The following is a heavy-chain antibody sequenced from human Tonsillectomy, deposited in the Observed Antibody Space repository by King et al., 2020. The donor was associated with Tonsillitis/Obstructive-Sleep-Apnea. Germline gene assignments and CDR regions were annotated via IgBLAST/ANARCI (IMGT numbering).Heavy chain of an antibody. D-gene: IGHD3-3*01. Sequence: VQLVESGGGVVQPGRSLRLSCAASGFTFSSYGMHWVRQATGKGLEWMAVISYDGSNKYYADSVKGRFTISRDNSKNTLFLQMNSLRAEDKAVYYCARQGVQYYDFWCGPHWYFDLWGRGTLVTVSS. CDR1: GFTFSSYG. J-gene: IGHJ2*01. V-gene: IGHV3-30*04. CDR3: ARQGVQYYDFWCGPHWYFDL. CDR2: ISYDGSNK.